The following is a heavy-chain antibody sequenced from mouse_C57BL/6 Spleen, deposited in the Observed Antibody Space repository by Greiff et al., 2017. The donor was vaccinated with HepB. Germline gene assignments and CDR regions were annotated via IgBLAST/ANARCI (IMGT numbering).Heavy chain of an antibody. CDR2: ISSGGDYI. V-gene: IGHV5-9-1*02. CDR1: GFTFSSYA. D-gene: IGHD1-1*01. Sequence: DVMLVESGEGLVKPGGSLKLSCAASGFTFSSYAMSWVRQTPEKRLEWVAYISSGGDYIYYADTVKGRFTISRDNARNTLYLQMSSLKSEDTAMYYCTREDGSSPYYYARDYWGQGTSVTVSS. CDR3: TREDGSSPYYYARDY. J-gene: IGHJ4*01.